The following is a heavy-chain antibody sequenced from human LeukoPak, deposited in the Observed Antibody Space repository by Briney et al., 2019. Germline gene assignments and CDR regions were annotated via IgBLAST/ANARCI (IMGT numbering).Heavy chain of an antibody. CDR2: IIPIFRTA. J-gene: IGHJ4*01. CDR3: ARGGYYDSSGYYYDY. D-gene: IGHD3-22*01. V-gene: IGHV1-69*01. Sequence: SVKVSCKASGGTFISYAISWVRQAPGQGLEWRGGIIPIFRTANYAQKFQRRVTITAHESTSTAYMELSSLRSEDTAVYYCARGGYYDSSGYYYDYWGQGTLVTVSS. CDR1: GGTFISYA.